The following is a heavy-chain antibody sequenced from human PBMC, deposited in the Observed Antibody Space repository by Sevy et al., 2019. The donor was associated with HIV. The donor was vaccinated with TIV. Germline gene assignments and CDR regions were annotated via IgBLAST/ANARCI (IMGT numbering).Heavy chain of an antibody. Sequence: SETLSLTCAVSGGSISSSNWWSWVRQPPGKGLEWIGEIYHSGSTNYNPSLKSRVTISVDKSKNQFSLKLSSVTAADTAVYYCARTLPPFSYYFDYWGQGTLVTVSS. V-gene: IGHV4-4*02. J-gene: IGHJ4*02. D-gene: IGHD3-3*01. CDR1: GGSISSSNW. CDR2: IYHSGST. CDR3: ARTLPPFSYYFDY.